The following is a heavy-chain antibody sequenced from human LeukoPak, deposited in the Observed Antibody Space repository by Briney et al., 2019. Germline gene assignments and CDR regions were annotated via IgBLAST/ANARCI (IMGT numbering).Heavy chain of an antibody. CDR1: GFTFSSYW. CDR2: INSDGSST. Sequence: GGSLRLSCAASGFTFSSYWMHWVRQAPGKGLVWVSRINSDGSSTNYADSVKGRFTISGGNAENTLYLQMNSLRAEDTAVYYCARKAAGLTFDYWGQGTLVAVSS. V-gene: IGHV3-74*01. CDR3: ARKAAGLTFDY. D-gene: IGHD6-13*01. J-gene: IGHJ4*02.